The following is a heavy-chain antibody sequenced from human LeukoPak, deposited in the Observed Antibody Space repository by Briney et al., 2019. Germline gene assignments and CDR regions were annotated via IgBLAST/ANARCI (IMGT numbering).Heavy chain of an antibody. V-gene: IGHV3-23*01. CDR3: VTGGCSSTSCYPVAEYFQH. CDR1: GFTFGTYA. Sequence: GGSLRLSCAASGFTFGTYAMTWVRQAPGKGLEWVSAISGSGGNTYYADSVKGRFTISRDNSKNTLYLQMSSLRAEDAAVYYCVTGGCSSTSCYPVAEYFQHWGQGTLVTVSS. D-gene: IGHD2-2*01. CDR2: ISGSGGNT. J-gene: IGHJ1*01.